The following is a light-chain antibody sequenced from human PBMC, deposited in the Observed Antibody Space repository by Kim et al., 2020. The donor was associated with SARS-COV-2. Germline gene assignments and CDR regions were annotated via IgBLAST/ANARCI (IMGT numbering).Light chain of an antibody. CDR2: RNN. V-gene: IGLV1-47*01. CDR1: SSNIGGNY. J-gene: IGLJ3*02. Sequence: QSALTQPPSASGTPGQRVTISCSGSSSNIGGNYEYWYQQLPGTAPKLLIYRNNQRPSGVPNRFSGSKSGTSTSLAISGLRSEDEADYYCAAWDDSLSGRVFGGGTQLTVL. CDR3: AAWDDSLSGRV.